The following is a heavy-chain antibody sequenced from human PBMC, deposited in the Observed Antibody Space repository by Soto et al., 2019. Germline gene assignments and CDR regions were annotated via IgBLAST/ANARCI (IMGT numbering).Heavy chain of an antibody. V-gene: IGHV4-59*08. D-gene: IGHD3-10*01. CDR3: ARRYGVAFDI. Sequence: SETLSLTCTVSGGSISSFYWSWIRQPPGKGLEWIGYVYYIANTDYNPSLRGRVSISVDTSKNQFSLKLSSVTAADTAVYYCARRYGVAFDIWGQGTMVTVSS. CDR2: VYYIANT. CDR1: GGSISSFY. J-gene: IGHJ3*02.